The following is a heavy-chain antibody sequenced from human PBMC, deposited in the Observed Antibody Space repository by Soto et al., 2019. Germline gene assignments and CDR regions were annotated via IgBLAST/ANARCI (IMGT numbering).Heavy chain of an antibody. V-gene: IGHV3-33*01. Sequence: QVQLVESGGGVVQPGRSLRLSCAASGFTFSSYGMHWVRQAPGKGLEWVAVIWYDGSNKYYADSVKGRFTISRDNSKNTLYLQMNSLRAEDTAVYYCASGANDELYYFDYWGQGTLVTVSS. CDR3: ASGANDELYYFDY. CDR1: GFTFSSYG. CDR2: IWYDGSNK. D-gene: IGHD3-10*01. J-gene: IGHJ4*02.